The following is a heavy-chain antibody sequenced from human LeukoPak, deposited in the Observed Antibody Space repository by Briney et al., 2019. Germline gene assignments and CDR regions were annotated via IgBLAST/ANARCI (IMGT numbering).Heavy chain of an antibody. CDR1: GYTFTSYG. Sequence: ASVKVSCKASGYTFTSYGISWVRQAPGQGLEWMGWISAYNGNTNYAQKLQGRVTMTTDTSTSTAYMELRSLRSDDTAVYYCARGKGVKVLEWLFYYWGQGTLVTVSS. CDR2: ISAYNGNT. J-gene: IGHJ4*02. CDR3: ARGKGVKVLEWLFYY. V-gene: IGHV1-18*01. D-gene: IGHD3-3*01.